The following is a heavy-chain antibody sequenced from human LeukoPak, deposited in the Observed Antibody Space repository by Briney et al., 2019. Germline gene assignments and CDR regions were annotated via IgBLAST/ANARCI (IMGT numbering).Heavy chain of an antibody. V-gene: IGHV3-21*04. CDR3: ARGCRYSSGWYVRWVDY. D-gene: IGHD6-19*01. CDR1: GFTLNNYA. Sequence: GGSLRLSCGVSGFTLNNYAMNWVRQAPGKGLEWVSSISGSGGITYYADSVKGRFTISRDNAKNSLYLQMNSLRAEDTAVYYCARGCRYSSGWYVRWVDYWGQGTLVTVSS. J-gene: IGHJ4*02. CDR2: ISGSGGIT.